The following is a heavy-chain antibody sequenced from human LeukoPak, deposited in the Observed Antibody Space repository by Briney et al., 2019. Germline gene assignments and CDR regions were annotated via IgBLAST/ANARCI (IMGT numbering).Heavy chain of an antibody. CDR3: ARDSEALDAFDI. Sequence: GGSLRLSCAASGFTFSIYSMNWVRQAPGKGLEWVSSISSSSSYIYYADSVKGRFAISRDNAKNSLYLQMNSLRAEDTAVYYCARDSEALDAFDIWGQGTMVTVSS. CDR2: ISSSSSYI. V-gene: IGHV3-21*01. J-gene: IGHJ3*02. CDR1: GFTFSIYS.